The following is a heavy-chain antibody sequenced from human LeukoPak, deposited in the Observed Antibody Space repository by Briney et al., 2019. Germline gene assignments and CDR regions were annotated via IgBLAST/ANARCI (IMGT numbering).Heavy chain of an antibody. D-gene: IGHD6-19*01. Sequence: PGGSLRLSCAASGFTFSSYWMSWVRQAPGKGLEWVANIKQDGSEKYYVDSVKGRFTISRDNAKNSLCLQMNSLRAEDTAVYYCARELMRIAVAGGDYWGQGTLVTVSS. CDR1: GFTFSSYW. J-gene: IGHJ4*02. CDR2: IKQDGSEK. V-gene: IGHV3-7*01. CDR3: ARELMRIAVAGGDY.